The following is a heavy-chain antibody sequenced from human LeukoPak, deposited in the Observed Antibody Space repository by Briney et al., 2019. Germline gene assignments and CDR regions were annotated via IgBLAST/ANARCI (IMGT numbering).Heavy chain of an antibody. J-gene: IGHJ3*02. V-gene: IGHV3-23*01. D-gene: IGHD3-22*01. Sequence: PGVSVRLSCAASGFTFQRYAMSLVRQVPGKGLEGVSAISGYGGSTHHSVPVKARFPISRDNSKNILYEQMLCLRAGDPAVYYCANVLVWHTYCYETSDHGDLGIWGQRTIVTV. CDR1: GFTFQRYA. CDR2: ISGYGGST. CDR3: ANVLVWHTYCYETSDHGDLGI.